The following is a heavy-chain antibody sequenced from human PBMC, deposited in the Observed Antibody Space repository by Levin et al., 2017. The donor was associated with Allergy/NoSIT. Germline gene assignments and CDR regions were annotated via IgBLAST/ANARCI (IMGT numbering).Heavy chain of an antibody. D-gene: IGHD1-1*01. CDR2: ISWNSGSI. V-gene: IGHV3-9*01. Sequence: SLKISCAASGFTFDDYAMHWVRQAPGKGLEWVSGISWNSGSIGYADSVKGRFTISRDNAKNSLYLQMNSLRAEDTALYYCAKDVALDSLFLLDYWGQGTLVTVSS. J-gene: IGHJ4*02. CDR3: AKDVALDSLFLLDY. CDR1: GFTFDDYA.